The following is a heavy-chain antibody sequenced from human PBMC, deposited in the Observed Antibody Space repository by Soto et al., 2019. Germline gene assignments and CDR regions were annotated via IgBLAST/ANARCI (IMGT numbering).Heavy chain of an antibody. V-gene: IGHV1-8*01. Sequence: QVQLVQSGAEVKKPGASVKVSCKASGYTFTSYDINWVRQATGQGLEWMGWMNPNSGNTGYAQKFQGRDTMTRNTSISTAYMELSSLRSEDTAVYYCAIGYNWNDEGAFDIWGQGTMVTVSS. CDR3: AIGYNWNDEGAFDI. CDR2: MNPNSGNT. D-gene: IGHD1-1*01. J-gene: IGHJ3*02. CDR1: GYTFTSYD.